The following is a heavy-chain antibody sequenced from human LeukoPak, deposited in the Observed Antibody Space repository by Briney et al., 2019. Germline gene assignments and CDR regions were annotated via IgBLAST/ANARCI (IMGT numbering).Heavy chain of an antibody. D-gene: IGHD1-26*01. Sequence: SQTLSLTCTVSGGSISSGSYYWSWIRQPAGKGLEWIGRIYTSGSTNYNPSLKSRVTISVDTSKNQFSLKPSSVTAADTAVYYCARVSGSYRWYFDYWGQGTLVTVSS. CDR3: ARVSGSYRWYFDY. CDR2: IYTSGST. CDR1: GGSISSGSYY. V-gene: IGHV4-61*02. J-gene: IGHJ4*02.